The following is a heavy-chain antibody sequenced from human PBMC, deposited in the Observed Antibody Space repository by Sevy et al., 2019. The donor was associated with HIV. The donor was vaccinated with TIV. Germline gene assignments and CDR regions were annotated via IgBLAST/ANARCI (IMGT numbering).Heavy chain of an antibody. CDR1: GFSFSIYS. V-gene: IGHV3-48*01. CDR3: ASQRGGYERLYYFDY. J-gene: IGHJ4*02. D-gene: IGHD5-12*01. CDR2: MSNTAATI. Sequence: GGSLRLSCAASGFSFSIYSMNWVPQAPGKGLEWLSYMSNTAATIHYADSVKGRFTISRDNAKNSLYLQMNSLRAEDTAVYYCASQRGGYERLYYFDYWGQGTLVTVSS.